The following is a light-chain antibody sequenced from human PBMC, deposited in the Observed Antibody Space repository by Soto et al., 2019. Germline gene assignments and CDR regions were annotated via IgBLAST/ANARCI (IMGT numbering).Light chain of an antibody. CDR2: WAS. J-gene: IGKJ4*01. Sequence: DIVMTQSPDSLAVSLGERATINCKSSQSVLYSSNNKNYLAWYQQKPGQPAKLLIYWASTRESGVPDRFSGSGSGTDFTLTISSLQAEDVAVYYCQQYYCTPLTFGGGTKVEIK. CDR1: QSVLYSSNNKNY. CDR3: QQYYCTPLT. V-gene: IGKV4-1*01.